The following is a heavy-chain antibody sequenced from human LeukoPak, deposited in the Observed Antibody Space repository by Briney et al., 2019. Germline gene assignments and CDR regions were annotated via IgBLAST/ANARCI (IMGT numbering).Heavy chain of an antibody. Sequence: SQTLSLTCAISGDSVSSNSAAWNWIRQSPSIGLEWLGRTYYRSKWYNDYAVSVKSRITINPDTSKNQFSLQLNSVTPEDTAVYYCARDEYSYGYGGYYYGMDVWGKGTTVTVSS. D-gene: IGHD5-18*01. CDR2: TYYRSKWYN. CDR3: ARDEYSYGYGGYYYGMDV. CDR1: GDSVSSNSAA. J-gene: IGHJ6*04. V-gene: IGHV6-1*01.